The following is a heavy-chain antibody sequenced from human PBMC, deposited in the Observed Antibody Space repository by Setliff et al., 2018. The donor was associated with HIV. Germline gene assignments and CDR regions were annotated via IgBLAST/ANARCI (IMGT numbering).Heavy chain of an antibody. J-gene: IGHJ6*03. Sequence: SETLSLTCTVSGGSISSYYWNWLRQPAGKGLEWIGRFFPGGSTNYNPSLNSRVSMSVDTSNNQFSLKLTSMTPADTAVYYCARGVRGTQVLATIGGEDYFYYYMDIWGKVTTVTVSS. CDR1: GGSISSYY. D-gene: IGHD5-12*01. CDR3: ARGVRGTQVLATIGGEDYFYYYMDI. V-gene: IGHV4-4*07. CDR2: FFPGGST.